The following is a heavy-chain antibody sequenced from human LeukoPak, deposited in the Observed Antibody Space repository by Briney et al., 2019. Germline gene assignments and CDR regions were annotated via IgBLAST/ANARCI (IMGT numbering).Heavy chain of an antibody. CDR3: AREVDDFWSGYYSEVDY. CDR1: GGSISSYY. D-gene: IGHD3-3*01. J-gene: IGHJ4*02. CDR2: IYYSGST. Sequence: SETLSLTCTVSGGSISSYYWSWIRQPPGKGLEWIGYIYYSGSTNYNPSLKSRVTISVDTSKNQFSLKLSSVTAADTAVYYCAREVDDFWSGYYSEVDYWGQGTLVTVSS. V-gene: IGHV4-59*12.